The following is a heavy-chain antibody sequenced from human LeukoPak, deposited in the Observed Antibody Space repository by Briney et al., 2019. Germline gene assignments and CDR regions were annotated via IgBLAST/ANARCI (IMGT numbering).Heavy chain of an antibody. V-gene: IGHV3-74*01. CDR1: GFTFSTAW. Sequence: PGGSLRLSCAASGFTFSTAWVHWVRQAPGKGLVWVSRINSDGRITNYADSVKGRFTISRDNAKNTLYLQMNSLTAEDTAVYYCARGGNYYFDYWGQGTVVTVSS. CDR2: INSDGRIT. CDR3: ARGGNYYFDY. J-gene: IGHJ4*02. D-gene: IGHD4-23*01.